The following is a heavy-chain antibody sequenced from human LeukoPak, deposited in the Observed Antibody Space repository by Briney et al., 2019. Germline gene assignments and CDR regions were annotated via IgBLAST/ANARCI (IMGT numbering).Heavy chain of an antibody. J-gene: IGHJ4*02. D-gene: IGHD7-27*01. CDR3: ARELGSPYYFDY. V-gene: IGHV4-39*07. CDR2: IYYSGST. CDR1: GGSISSSSYY. Sequence: PSETLSLTCTVSGGSISSSSYYWGWIRQPPGKGLEWIGSIYYSGSTYYNPSLKSRVTISVDTSKNQFSLKLSSVTAADTAVYYCARELGSPYYFDYWGQGTLVTVSS.